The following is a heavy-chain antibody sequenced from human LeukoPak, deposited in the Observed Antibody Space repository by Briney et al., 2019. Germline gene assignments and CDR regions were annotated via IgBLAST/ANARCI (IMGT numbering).Heavy chain of an antibody. V-gene: IGHV3-7*05. CDR2: IKQDGSEI. J-gene: IGHJ4*02. CDR3: ARWRTSNWSEFDY. CDR1: GFTFSSHW. Sequence: GGSLRLSCAASGFTFSSHWVAWLRQAPERGLEWVANIKQDGSEIYYVDSVKGRFTISRDNAKNSLYLQMNSLRAEDTAVYFCARWRTSNWSEFDYWGQGTLVTVSS. D-gene: IGHD6-13*01.